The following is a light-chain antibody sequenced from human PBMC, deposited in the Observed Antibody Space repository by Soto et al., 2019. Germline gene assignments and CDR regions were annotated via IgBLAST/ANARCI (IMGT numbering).Light chain of an antibody. CDR3: QQCNNWPYT. V-gene: IGKV3-15*01. CDR2: DAS. J-gene: IGKJ2*01. Sequence: EVVMTQSPATLSVSPGERATLSCRASQSVRSNLVWYQQKPGQPPRLLIYDASTRATGIPAGFSGSGAGTDFTLTISSLQSEDFALYFCQQCNNWPYTFGLGTKLEIK. CDR1: QSVRSN.